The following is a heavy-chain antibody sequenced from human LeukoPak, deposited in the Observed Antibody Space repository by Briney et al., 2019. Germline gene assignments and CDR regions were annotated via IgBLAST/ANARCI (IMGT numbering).Heavy chain of an antibody. CDR1: GYSFTDYY. J-gene: IGHJ4*02. CDR3: ARTREGVWGSYSP. CDR2: INPKSGGT. D-gene: IGHD3-16*01. V-gene: IGHV1-2*02. Sequence: ASVKVSCKASGYSFTDYYIHWVRLAPGQGLEWMGWINPKSGGTHYAQKFQGRVSMTRDTSINTVQLELSSLKTNDTAVYYCARTREGVWGSYSPWGQGTLVTVSS.